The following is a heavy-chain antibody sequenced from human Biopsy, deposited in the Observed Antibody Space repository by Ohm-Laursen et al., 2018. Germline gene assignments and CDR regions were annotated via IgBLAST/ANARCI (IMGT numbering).Heavy chain of an antibody. J-gene: IGHJ4*02. V-gene: IGHV3-66*01. CDR2: IYSGGST. CDR3: ARGGIAVAGTNFDY. D-gene: IGHD6-19*01. CDR1: GFTVSGNY. Sequence: SLRLSCAASGFTVSGNYMSWVRQAPGKGLEWVSVIYSGGSTYYADSVKGRFTISRDNSKNTLYLQMNSLRAEDTAVYYCARGGIAVAGTNFDYWGQGTLVTVSS.